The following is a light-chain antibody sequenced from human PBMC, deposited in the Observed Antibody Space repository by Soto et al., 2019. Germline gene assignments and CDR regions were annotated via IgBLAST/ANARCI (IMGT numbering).Light chain of an antibody. J-gene: IGKJ4*01. CDR2: DAS. CDR1: QDITDY. V-gene: IGKV1-33*01. Sequence: DIQMTQSPSSLSASVGDRVTISCQASQDITDYLNWYQQKPGKAPRLLIYDASNLETGVPSRFSGSGSGTDFTFTISSLQPEDIATYYCQQSYALVLSFGGGTKVEIK. CDR3: QQSYALVLS.